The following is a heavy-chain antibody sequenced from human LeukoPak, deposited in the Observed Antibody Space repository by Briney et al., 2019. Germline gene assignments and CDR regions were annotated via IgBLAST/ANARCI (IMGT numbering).Heavy chain of an antibody. CDR1: GFTFSSYS. J-gene: IGHJ6*02. V-gene: IGHV3-48*04. CDR3: ARGEPYYYGSGSPYYYYGMDV. CDR2: ISSSSSTI. D-gene: IGHD3-10*01. Sequence: GGSLRLSCAASGFTFSSYSMNWVRQAPGKGLEWVSYISSSSSTIYYADSVKGRFTISRDNAKNSLYLQMNSLRAEDTAVYYCARGEPYYYGSGSPYYYYGMDVWGQGTTVTVSS.